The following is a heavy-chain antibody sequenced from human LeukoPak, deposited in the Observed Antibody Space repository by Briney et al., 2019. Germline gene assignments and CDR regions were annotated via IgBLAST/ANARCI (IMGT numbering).Heavy chain of an antibody. D-gene: IGHD6-19*01. V-gene: IGHV3-15*01. Sequence: GGSLRLSCAASGFTFSNAWMSWVRQAPGKGLEWVGRIKSKTDGGTTDYAAPVKGRFTISRDDSKNTLYLQMNSLKTEDTAVYYCTTDLAPYSSGPGFDYWGQGTLVTVSS. CDR1: GFTFSNAW. CDR2: IKSKTDGGTT. J-gene: IGHJ4*02. CDR3: TTDLAPYSSGPGFDY.